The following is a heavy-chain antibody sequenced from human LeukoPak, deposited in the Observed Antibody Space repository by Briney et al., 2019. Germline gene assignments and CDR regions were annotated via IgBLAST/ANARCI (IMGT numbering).Heavy chain of an antibody. Sequence: GGSLRLSCAASGSTFSSYAMSWVRQAPGKGLEWVSAISGSGGSTYYADSVKGRFTISRDNSKNTLYLQMNSLRAEDTAVYYCAKIGSSWYLLYYFDYWGQGTLVTVSS. V-gene: IGHV3-23*01. CDR3: AKIGSSWYLLYYFDY. CDR1: GSTFSSYA. J-gene: IGHJ4*02. D-gene: IGHD6-13*01. CDR2: ISGSGGST.